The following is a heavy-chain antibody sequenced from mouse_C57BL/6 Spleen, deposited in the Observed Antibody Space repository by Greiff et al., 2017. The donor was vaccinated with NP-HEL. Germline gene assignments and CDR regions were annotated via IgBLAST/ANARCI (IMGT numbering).Heavy chain of an antibody. CDR2: IWTGGGT. J-gene: IGHJ4*01. V-gene: IGHV2-9-1*01. CDR1: GFSLTSYA. CDR3: AREDDYDEGYYYAMDY. D-gene: IGHD2-4*01. Sequence: VQLQQSGPGLVAPSQSLSITCTVSGFSLTSYAISWVRQPPGKGLEWLGVIWTGGGTNYNSALKSRLSISKDNSKSQVFLKMNSLQTDDTARYYCAREDDYDEGYYYAMDYWGQGTSVTVSS.